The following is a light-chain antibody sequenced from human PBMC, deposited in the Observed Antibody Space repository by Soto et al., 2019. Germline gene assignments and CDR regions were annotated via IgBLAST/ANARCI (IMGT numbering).Light chain of an antibody. V-gene: IGLV2-11*01. CDR1: SSDVGGYNY. J-gene: IGLJ1*01. CDR2: DVT. CDR3: CSYAGSLSFV. Sequence: QSALTQPRSVSGSPGQSVSISCTGTSSDVGGYNYVSWYQHHPGKAPKLMIYDVTKRPSGVPDRFSGSKSGNTASLTISGXQAEDEADYYCCSYAGSLSFVFGTGTKVTVL.